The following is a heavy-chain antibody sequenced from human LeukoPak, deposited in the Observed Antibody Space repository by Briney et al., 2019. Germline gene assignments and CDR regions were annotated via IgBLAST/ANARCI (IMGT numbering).Heavy chain of an antibody. Sequence: ASVKVSCKASGYTFTSYGISWVRQAPGQGLEWMGWVSAYNGNTNYAQKLQGRVTMTRDTSTSTVYMELSSLTSDDTAVYYCARGEAIVGSYWGQGTLVTVSS. CDR2: VSAYNGNT. D-gene: IGHD1-26*01. J-gene: IGHJ4*02. CDR3: ARGEAIVGSY. V-gene: IGHV1-18*01. CDR1: GYTFTSYG.